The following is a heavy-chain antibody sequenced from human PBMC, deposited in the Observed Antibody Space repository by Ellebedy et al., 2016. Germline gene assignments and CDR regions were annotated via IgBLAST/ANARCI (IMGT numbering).Heavy chain of an antibody. CDR3: ARGSFPFGELLPQPYGMDV. V-gene: IGHV1-8*01. J-gene: IGHJ6*02. Sequence: ASVKVSXKASGYTFTSYDINWVRQATGQGLEWMGWMNPNSGNTGYAQKFQGRVTMTRNTSISTAYMELSSLRSEDTAVYYCARGSFPFGELLPQPYGMDVWGQGTTVTVSS. D-gene: IGHD3-10*01. CDR1: GYTFTSYD. CDR2: MNPNSGNT.